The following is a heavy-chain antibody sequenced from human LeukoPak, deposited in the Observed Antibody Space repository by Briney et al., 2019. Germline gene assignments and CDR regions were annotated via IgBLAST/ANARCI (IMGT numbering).Heavy chain of an antibody. V-gene: IGHV4-30-2*03. D-gene: IGHD2-21*02. CDR3: ARRLRRDAFDI. CDR2: IYHSGST. CDR1: GGSISSGGYY. Sequence: SETLSLTCTVSGGSISSGGYYWSWIRQPPGKGLEWIGSIYHSGSTYYNPSLKSRVTISVDTSKNQFSLKLSSVTAADTAVYYCARRLRRDAFDIWGQGTMVTVSS. J-gene: IGHJ3*02.